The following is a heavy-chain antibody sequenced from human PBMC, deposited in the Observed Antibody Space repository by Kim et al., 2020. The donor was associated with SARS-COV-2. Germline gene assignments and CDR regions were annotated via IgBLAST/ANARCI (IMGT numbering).Heavy chain of an antibody. Sequence: SQTLSLTCSVSGGSMNNFYWTWIRQPPQKGPEWIGYVYYSGTTNYNSSLRWRVTISVDKSMNQFSLMLTSVTAADTAVYYFARRNTGGYSVYHFDYWGQGALVTVSS. CDR2: VYYSGTT. CDR3: ARRNTGGYSVYHFDY. V-gene: IGHV4-59*08. CDR1: GGSMNNFY. J-gene: IGHJ4*02. D-gene: IGHD5-12*01.